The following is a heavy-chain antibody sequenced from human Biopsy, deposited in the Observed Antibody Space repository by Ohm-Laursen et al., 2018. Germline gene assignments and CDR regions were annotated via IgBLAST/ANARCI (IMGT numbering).Heavy chain of an antibody. CDR2: IKSESDGGAT. CDR1: GFPFSKAW. Sequence: SLRLSGTASGFPFSKAWMNWVRQAPGKGLEWVGRIKSESDGGATDYAGPVTGRFTISRDDSKNTLYVQMNSLKTEDTAVYYCSTMATFWGQGTLVTVSS. CDR3: STMATF. V-gene: IGHV3-15*01. D-gene: IGHD3-16*01. J-gene: IGHJ4*02.